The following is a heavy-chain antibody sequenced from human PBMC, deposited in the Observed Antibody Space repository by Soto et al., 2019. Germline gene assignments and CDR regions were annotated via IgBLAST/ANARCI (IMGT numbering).Heavy chain of an antibody. Sequence: QVQLVQSGAEVKEPGSSVKVSCKATGDLFNNYAFKWVRQAPGQGLEWMGRISPLFSTTNYAQKFQGRVTIGADELTPIVYLEVSNLESEDTAMYYWAASSSVAAAGYFKFWGQGTLVTVSP. V-gene: IGHV1-69*01. CDR2: ISPLFSTT. CDR3: AASSSVAAAGYFKF. D-gene: IGHD6-13*01. CDR1: GDLFNNYA. J-gene: IGHJ4*02.